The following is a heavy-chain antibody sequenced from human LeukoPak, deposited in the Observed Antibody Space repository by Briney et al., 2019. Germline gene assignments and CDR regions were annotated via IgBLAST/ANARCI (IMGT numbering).Heavy chain of an antibody. CDR1: GFTFTNAW. D-gene: IGHD3-10*01. J-gene: IGHJ4*02. V-gene: IGHV3-15*01. CDR3: TTDLGLTMIRGVIVY. CDR2: IKSKGDGETT. Sequence: PGGPLRLSCTASGFTFTNAWMNWVRQAPGKGLEWVGRIKSKGDGETTDYAAPVKGRFTMSGDDSKATLYLQMNSLKAEDTAVYYCTTDLGLTMIRGVIVYWGQGALVTVSS.